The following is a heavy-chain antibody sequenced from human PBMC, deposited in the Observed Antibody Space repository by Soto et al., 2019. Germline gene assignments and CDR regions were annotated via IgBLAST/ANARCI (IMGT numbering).Heavy chain of an antibody. Sequence: TLLNPTQTLTLTCTLSGISLSTSGAGLGRIRQTPGKALEWLALVYWNDEKHYSPSLKSRLTITKDTSKNQAILTMTNMDPVDTATYYCARGLATLPVFAFDIWGQGTVVTVSS. CDR2: VYWNDEK. D-gene: IGHD1-1*01. J-gene: IGHJ3*02. V-gene: IGHV2-5*01. CDR1: GISLSTSGAG. CDR3: ARGLATLPVFAFDI.